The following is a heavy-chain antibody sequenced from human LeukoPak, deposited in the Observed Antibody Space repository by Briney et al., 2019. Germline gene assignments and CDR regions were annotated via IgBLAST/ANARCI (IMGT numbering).Heavy chain of an antibody. D-gene: IGHD1-26*01. Sequence: ETLSLTCTVSGGSLSSYYWSWVRQAPGKGLEWVSVIYSGGSTYYADSVKGRFTISRDNSKNTLYLQMNSLRAEDTAVYYCARDSGSYSAGGLDYWGQGTLVTVSS. J-gene: IGHJ4*02. CDR2: IYSGGST. V-gene: IGHV3-66*01. CDR1: GGSLSSYY. CDR3: ARDSGSYSAGGLDY.